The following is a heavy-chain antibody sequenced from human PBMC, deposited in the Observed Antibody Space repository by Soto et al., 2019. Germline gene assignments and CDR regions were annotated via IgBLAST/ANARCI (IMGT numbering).Heavy chain of an antibody. CDR1: GGTFSSYA. V-gene: IGHV1-69*01. D-gene: IGHD3-16*02. CDR2: IIPIFGTA. Sequence: QVQLVQSGAEVKKPGSSVKVSCKASGGTFSSYAISWVRQAPGQGLEWMGGIIPIFGTANYAQKFQGRVTITADESTCTAYMALRSLRSQDTAVYYCARVGRFMGMLTFGGVIVPESDYWGQGTLVTVSS. J-gene: IGHJ4*02. CDR3: ARVGRFMGMLTFGGVIVPESDY.